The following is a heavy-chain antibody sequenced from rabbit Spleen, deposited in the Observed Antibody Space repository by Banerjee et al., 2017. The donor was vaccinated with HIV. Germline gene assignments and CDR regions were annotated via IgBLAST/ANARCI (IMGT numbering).Heavy chain of an antibody. CDR2: IDPLFGIA. J-gene: IGHJ4*01. D-gene: IGHD1-1*01. Sequence: HLKESGGGLVQPGGSLKLSCKVYGFDFSGYWMSWVRQAPGKGLEWIGYIDPLFGIAKYASWVNARFTISSHNAQNTLYLQLNSLTAADTATYFCVRGASSTGYYSLWGPGTLVTVS. V-gene: IGHV1S7*01. CDR1: GFDFSGYW. CDR3: VRGASSTGYYSL.